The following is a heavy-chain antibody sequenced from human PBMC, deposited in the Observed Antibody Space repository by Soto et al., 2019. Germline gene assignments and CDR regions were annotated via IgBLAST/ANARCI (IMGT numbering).Heavy chain of an antibody. CDR2: ISGSGGST. CDR3: AKEGSSSSYWYFDL. J-gene: IGHJ2*01. V-gene: IGHV3-23*01. Sequence: EVQLLESGGGLVQPGGSLRLSCAASRFTFSSYAMSWVRQAPGKGLEWVSVISGSGGSTYYADSVKGRFTISRDNSKNTLYLQRNSLRAEDTAVYYCAKEGSSSSYWYFDLWGRGTLVTVSS. CDR1: RFTFSSYA. D-gene: IGHD6-6*01.